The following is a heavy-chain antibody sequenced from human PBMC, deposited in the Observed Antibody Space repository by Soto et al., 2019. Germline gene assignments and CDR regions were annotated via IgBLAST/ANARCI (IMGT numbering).Heavy chain of an antibody. V-gene: IGHV3-74*01. Sequence: EVQLVQSGGGLAQPGKSLRLSCAASGFTFRKFWMHWVRQVPGKGPVWVSYISSDGTTTDYADSVKGRFTISRDNAKDTLYLQMDSLRAEDTAVYYCAIQDCTNDVCLEAGVTVGGALESWGQGTLVTVSS. J-gene: IGHJ1*01. CDR2: ISSDGTTT. D-gene: IGHD2-8*01. CDR3: AIQDCTNDVCLEAGVTVGGALES. CDR1: GFTFRKFW.